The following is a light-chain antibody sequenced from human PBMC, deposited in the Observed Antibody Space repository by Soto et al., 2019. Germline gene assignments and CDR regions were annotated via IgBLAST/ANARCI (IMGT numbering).Light chain of an antibody. Sequence: DIQMTQSPSSLSASVGDSVTITCRASQTISTYLNWYQQKVGKAPKLLIHAASNLQSGVPSRFSGSGSGTEFSLTISSLQPEDFATYFCQQSYTTPVYTFGQGTKLEIK. CDR2: AAS. CDR3: QQSYTTPVYT. V-gene: IGKV1-39*01. CDR1: QTISTY. J-gene: IGKJ2*01.